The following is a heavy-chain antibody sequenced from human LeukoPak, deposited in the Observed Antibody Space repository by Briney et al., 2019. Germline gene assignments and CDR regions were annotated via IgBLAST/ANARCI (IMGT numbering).Heavy chain of an antibody. J-gene: IGHJ4*02. Sequence: GGSLRLSCAASGFTVSSYSMNWVRQAPGKGLGWVSSILRSSSYIYYADSVKGRFTISRENAKNSLYLQMNSLRAEDTAVYYCAREPRHSYWGQGTLVTVSS. D-gene: IGHD3-3*02. CDR1: GFTVSSYS. CDR3: AREPRHSY. CDR2: ILRSSSYI. V-gene: IGHV3-21*01.